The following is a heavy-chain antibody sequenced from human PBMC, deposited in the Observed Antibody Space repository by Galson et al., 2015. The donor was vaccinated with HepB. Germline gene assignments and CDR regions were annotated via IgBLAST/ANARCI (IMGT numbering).Heavy chain of an antibody. D-gene: IGHD1-1*01. Sequence: PLRLYCADSGFTLINAWMGRVRQAPGKGLEWVGRIKSRAAYAAPDYAAPVRGRFTISRDDSKNALLLQMNDLKTEDTAVYYCTTACGIQLRIDHWGRGTLVTVS. CDR3: TTACGIQLRIDH. J-gene: IGHJ4*02. CDR1: GFTLINAW. V-gene: IGHV3-15*01. CDR2: IKSRAAYAAP.